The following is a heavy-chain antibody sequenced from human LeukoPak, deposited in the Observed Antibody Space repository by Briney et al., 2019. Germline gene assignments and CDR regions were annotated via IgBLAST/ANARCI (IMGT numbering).Heavy chain of an antibody. D-gene: IGHD6-13*01. CDR1: GYTFTSYY. CDR3: ARPGSPYSSSWPQDY. CDR2: INPSGGST. J-gene: IGHJ4*02. Sequence: GASVKVSCTASGYTFTSYYMHWVRQAPGQGLEWMGIINPSGGSTSYVQKFQGRVTMTRDTSTSTVYMELSSLRSEDTAVYYCARPGSPYSSSWPQDYWGQGTLVTVSS. V-gene: IGHV1-46*01.